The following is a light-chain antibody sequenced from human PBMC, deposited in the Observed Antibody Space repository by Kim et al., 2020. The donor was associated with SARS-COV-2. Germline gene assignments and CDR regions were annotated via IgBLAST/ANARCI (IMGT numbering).Light chain of an antibody. CDR2: GKN. CDR3: TSRSCNDTVL. CDR1: SLRSYY. V-gene: IGLV3-19*01. Sequence: SSELTQDPAVSVALGQTVRITCQVDSLRSYYATWYQQKPGQAPIVVIYGKNNRPSGIPDRFSGSSSGDTASLTITGTQAGDEADYYCTSRSCNDTVLFGG. J-gene: IGLJ2*01.